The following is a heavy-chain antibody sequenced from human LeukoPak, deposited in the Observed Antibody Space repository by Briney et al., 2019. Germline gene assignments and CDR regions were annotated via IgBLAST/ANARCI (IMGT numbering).Heavy chain of an antibody. Sequence: ASVKVSCKASGYTFTGYYMHWVRQAPGQGPEWMGWINPNSGGTNYAQKFQGRVTMTRDTSISTAYMELSRLRSDDTAVYYCAREEPWFGELLGAFDIWGQGTMVTVSS. J-gene: IGHJ3*02. D-gene: IGHD3-10*01. CDR1: GYTFTGYY. CDR3: AREEPWFGELLGAFDI. V-gene: IGHV1-2*02. CDR2: INPNSGGT.